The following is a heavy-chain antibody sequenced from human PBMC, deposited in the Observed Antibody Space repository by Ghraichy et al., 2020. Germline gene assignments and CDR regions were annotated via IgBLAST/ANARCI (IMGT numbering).Heavy chain of an antibody. D-gene: IGHD2-2*01. CDR1: GGSISSSSYY. Sequence: SETLSLTCTVSGGSISSSSYYWDWIRQPPGKGLEWIGTIYYSGSTYYHPSLKSRVTISIDTSRNQFSLKLNSVTAADTAVYYCARQAGCSSTSCYPAKISIWFDPWGKGTLVTVPS. CDR2: IYYSGST. J-gene: IGHJ5*02. CDR3: ARQAGCSSTSCYPAKISIWFDP. V-gene: IGHV4-39*01.